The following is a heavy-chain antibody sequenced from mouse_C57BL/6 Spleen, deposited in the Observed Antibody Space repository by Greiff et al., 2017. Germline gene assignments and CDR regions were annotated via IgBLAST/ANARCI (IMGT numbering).Heavy chain of an antibody. CDR3: AKRGRWGYGSNPWFAY. J-gene: IGHJ3*01. D-gene: IGHD1-1*01. V-gene: IGHV1-50*01. CDR1: GYTFTSYW. Sequence: QVQLQQPGAELVKPGASVKLSCKASGYTFTSYWMQWVKQRPGQGLEWIGEIDPSDSYTNYNQKFKGKATLTVDTSSSTAYMQLSSLTAEDSAGYYCAKRGRWGYGSNPWFAYWGQGTLVTVSA. CDR2: IDPSDSYT.